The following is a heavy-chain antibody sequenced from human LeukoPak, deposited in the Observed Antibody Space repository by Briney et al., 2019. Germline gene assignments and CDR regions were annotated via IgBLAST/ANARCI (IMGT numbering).Heavy chain of an antibody. CDR3: ARVRGKSGSHNWFDP. CDR1: GGTFSSYA. V-gene: IGHV1-69*05. J-gene: IGHJ5*02. Sequence: GASVKVSCKASGGTFSSYAISWVRQAPGQGLEWMGGIIPIFGTANYAQKFQGRVTITTDESTSTAYMELSSLRSEDTAVYYCARVRGKSGSHNWFDPWGQGTLVTVSS. D-gene: IGHD1-26*01. CDR2: IIPIFGTA.